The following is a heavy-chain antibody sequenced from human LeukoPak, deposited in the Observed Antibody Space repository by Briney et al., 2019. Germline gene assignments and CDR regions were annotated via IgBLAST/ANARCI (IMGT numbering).Heavy chain of an antibody. J-gene: IGHJ4*02. Sequence: WETLSLTCTVSGGSINNYYWNWIRQPAGKGLEWIGHIYSSGSTNYNPSLKSRVTMSIDTSKNQFFLKLSSVTAADTAVYYCARRTDYWGQGTLVTVSS. CDR1: GGSINNYY. V-gene: IGHV4-4*07. D-gene: IGHD1-14*01. CDR2: IYSSGST. CDR3: ARRTDY.